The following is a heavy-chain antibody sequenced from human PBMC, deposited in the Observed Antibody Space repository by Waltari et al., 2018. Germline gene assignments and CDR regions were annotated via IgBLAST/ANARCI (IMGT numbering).Heavy chain of an antibody. Sequence: QVQLVQSGAEVKKPGSSVKVSCTASGGTFSRYAISSVRQAPGQGLEWRGEIIPIFGTANYAQKFQGRVTITADESTSTAYMELSSLRSEDTAVYYCARGRDGYNKHWYFDLWGRGTLVTVSS. D-gene: IGHD5-12*01. J-gene: IGHJ2*01. CDR1: GGTFSRYA. CDR2: IIPIFGTA. V-gene: IGHV1-69*12. CDR3: ARGRDGYNKHWYFDL.